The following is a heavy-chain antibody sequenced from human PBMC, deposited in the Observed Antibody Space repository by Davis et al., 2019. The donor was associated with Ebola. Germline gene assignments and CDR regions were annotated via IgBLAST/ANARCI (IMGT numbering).Heavy chain of an antibody. D-gene: IGHD3-3*01. CDR2: IYTSGST. CDR3: ARGLGTYYDFWSGYNDAFDI. CDR1: GGSISSGSYY. V-gene: IGHV4-61*09. Sequence: PSETLSLTCTVSGGSISSGSYYWSWIRQPAGKGLEWIGHIYTSGSTNYNPSLKSRVTISVDTSKNQFSLKLSSVTAADTAVYYCARGLGTYYDFWSGYNDAFDIWGQGTMVTVSS. J-gene: IGHJ3*02.